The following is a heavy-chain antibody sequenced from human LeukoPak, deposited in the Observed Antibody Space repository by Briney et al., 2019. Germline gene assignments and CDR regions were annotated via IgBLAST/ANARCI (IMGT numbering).Heavy chain of an antibody. V-gene: IGHV4-30-2*01. CDR1: GGSISSSGYY. Sequence: SETLSLTCTVSGGSISSSGYYWSWIRQPPGKGLEWIGYIYHSGSTYYNPSLKSRVTISLDRSKNQFSLKLSSVTAADTAVYYCAGGYSTSSRFDSWGQGTLVTVSS. CDR2: IYHSGST. CDR3: AGGYSTSSRFDS. D-gene: IGHD6-6*01. J-gene: IGHJ4*02.